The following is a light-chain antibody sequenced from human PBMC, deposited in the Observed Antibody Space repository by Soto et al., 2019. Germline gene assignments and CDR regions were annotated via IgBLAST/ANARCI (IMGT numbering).Light chain of an antibody. Sequence: QSALTQPPSASGSPGQTVTISCTGTKSDIGVYDFVSWYQHHPGKAPRLIIYELVKRPSGVPDRFSGSKSGNTASLTVSGLQAADYADYFCKSYAGSNTYVFGSGTKV. CDR1: KSDIGVYDF. V-gene: IGLV2-8*01. CDR2: ELV. J-gene: IGLJ1*01. CDR3: KSYAGSNTYV.